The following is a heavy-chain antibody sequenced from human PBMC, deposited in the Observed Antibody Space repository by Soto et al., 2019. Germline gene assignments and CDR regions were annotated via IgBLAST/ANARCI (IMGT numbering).Heavy chain of an antibody. CDR3: ARAQYCSSTSCHNWFDP. V-gene: IGHV1-2*04. CDR1: GYTFTGYY. Sequence: ASVKVSCKASGYTFTGYYMHWVRQAPGQGLEWMGWINPNSGGTNYAQKFQGWVTMTRDTSISTAYMELSRLRSDDTAVYYCARAQYCSSTSCHNWFDPWGQGTLVTVSS. CDR2: INPNSGGT. D-gene: IGHD2-2*01. J-gene: IGHJ5*02.